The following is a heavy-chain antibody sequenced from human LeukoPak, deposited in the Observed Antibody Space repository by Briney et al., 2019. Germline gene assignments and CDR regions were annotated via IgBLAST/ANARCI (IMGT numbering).Heavy chain of an antibody. CDR2: IIPIFGTA. D-gene: IGHD3-3*01. J-gene: IGHJ4*02. Sequence: GASVKVSCKASGGTFTSYDINWVRQAPGQGLEWMGGIIPIFGTANYAQKFQGRVTITADESTSTAYMELSSLRSEDTAVYYCAGVLRFFWDVGTDVVGSFDYWGQGTLVTVSS. V-gene: IGHV1-69*13. CDR3: AGVLRFFWDVGTDVVGSFDY. CDR1: GGTFTSYD.